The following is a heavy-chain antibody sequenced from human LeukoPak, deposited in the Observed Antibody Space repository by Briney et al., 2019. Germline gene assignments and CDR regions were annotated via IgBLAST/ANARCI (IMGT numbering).Heavy chain of an antibody. D-gene: IGHD5-18*01. Sequence: SQTLSLTCAISGDSVSNDTAAWSWIRQSPSRGLEWLGRTYYRSKWYYDYAISVKSRMTIDLETSKNRFSLHLNSVTPDDTAVYYCARLRRYIKQATSGMDVWGQGTTVTVSS. CDR3: ARLRRYIKQATSGMDV. V-gene: IGHV6-1*01. CDR1: GDSVSNDTAA. J-gene: IGHJ6*02. CDR2: TYYRSKWYY.